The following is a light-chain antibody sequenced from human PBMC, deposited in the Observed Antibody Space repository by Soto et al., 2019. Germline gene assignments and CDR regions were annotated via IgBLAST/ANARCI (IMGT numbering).Light chain of an antibody. V-gene: IGLV2-14*02. J-gene: IGLJ1*01. CDR1: SSDVGSYNL. CDR3: SLYTSRSTFV. CDR2: EGS. Sequence: QSVLTQPASVSGSPGRSITISCTGTSSDVGSYNLVSWYQQHPGKAPKLMIYEGSKRPSGVSDRFSGSKSGNTASLTISGLQAEDEADYYCSLYTSRSTFVFGTGTKVTVL.